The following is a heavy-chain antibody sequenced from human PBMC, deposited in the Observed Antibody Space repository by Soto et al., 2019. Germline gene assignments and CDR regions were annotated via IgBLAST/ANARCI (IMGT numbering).Heavy chain of an antibody. J-gene: IGHJ5*02. CDR2: TYYRSKWYN. CDR3: ARDRRTTEAYLNWFDP. D-gene: IGHD4-17*01. V-gene: IGHV6-1*01. CDR1: GDRVSSNSAA. Sequence: PSQTLSLTCAISGDRVSSNSAAWNWIRQSPSRGLEWLGRTYYRSKWYNDYAVSVKSRITINPDTSKNQFSLQLNSVTPEDTAVYYCARDRRTTEAYLNWFDPWGQGTLVTVSS.